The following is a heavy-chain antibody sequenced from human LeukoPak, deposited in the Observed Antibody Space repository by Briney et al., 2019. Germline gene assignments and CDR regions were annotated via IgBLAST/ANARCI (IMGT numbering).Heavy chain of an antibody. CDR3: ARDLSADTMVRGVATWRY. D-gene: IGHD3-10*01. CDR1: GGTFSSYA. CDR2: IIPIFGTA. J-gene: IGHJ4*02. V-gene: IGHV1-69*05. Sequence: SVKVSCKASGGTFSSYAISWVRQAPGQGLEWMGGIIPIFGTANYAQKFQGRVTITTDESTSTAYMELSSLRSEDTAVYYCARDLSADTMVRGVATWRYWGQGTLVTVSS.